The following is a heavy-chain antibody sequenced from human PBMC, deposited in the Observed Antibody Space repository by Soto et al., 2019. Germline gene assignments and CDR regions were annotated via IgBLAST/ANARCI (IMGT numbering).Heavy chain of an antibody. CDR1: GYSFTSYW. D-gene: IGHD6-19*01. CDR3: ARLAWEDGSGWFPSYFDY. CDR2: IYPGDSDT. V-gene: IGHV5-51*01. Sequence: GESLKISCKGSGYSFTSYWIGWVRQMPGKGLEWMGIIYPGDSDTRYSPSFQGQVTISADKSISTAYLQWSSLKASDTAMYYCARLAWEDGSGWFPSYFDYWGQGTLVTVSS. J-gene: IGHJ4*02.